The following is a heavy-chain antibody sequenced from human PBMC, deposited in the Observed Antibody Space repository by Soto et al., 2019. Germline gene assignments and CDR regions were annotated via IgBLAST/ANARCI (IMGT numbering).Heavy chain of an antibody. V-gene: IGHV1-69*13. CDR2: IIPIFGTA. Sequence: ASVKVSCKASGGTFSSYTISWVRQAPGQGLEWMGGIIPIFGTANYAQKFQARVTITADESTSTAYMELSSLRPEDTAVYYCARGSRIILAYCGGDCYSGYFQHWGQGTLVTVSS. CDR3: ARGSRIILAYCGGDCYSGYFQH. D-gene: IGHD2-21*02. CDR1: GGTFSSYT. J-gene: IGHJ1*01.